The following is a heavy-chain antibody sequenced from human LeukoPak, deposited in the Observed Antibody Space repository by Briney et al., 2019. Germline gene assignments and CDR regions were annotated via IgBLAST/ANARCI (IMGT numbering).Heavy chain of an antibody. CDR2: IYYSGGT. CDR1: GGSISSYY. CDR3: ARFPPLSCSGGSCFQEGLDY. V-gene: IGHV4-59*01. Sequence: PSETLSLTCTVSGGSISSYYWSWIRQSPGKGLEWIGYIYYSGGTNYNPSLKSRVTISVDTSKNQFSLKLSSVTAADTAVYYCARFPPLSCSGGSCFQEGLDYWGQGTLVTVSS. J-gene: IGHJ4*02. D-gene: IGHD2-15*01.